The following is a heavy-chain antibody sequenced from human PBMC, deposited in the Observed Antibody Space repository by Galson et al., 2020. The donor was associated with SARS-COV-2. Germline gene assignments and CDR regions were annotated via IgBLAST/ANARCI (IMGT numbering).Heavy chain of an antibody. D-gene: IGHD5-12*01. CDR2: IDWDDDK. V-gene: IGHV2-70*01. Sequence: SGPTLVKPTQTLTLTCTFSGFSLSTSGMCVSWIRQPPGKALEWLALIDWDDDKFYSTSLKTRLTISKDTSKNQVVLTMTNMDPVDTATYYCARTLATTKLYVFYYDGMGVLGQGTTVTVSS. CDR1: GFSLSTSGMC. CDR3: ARTLATTKLYVFYYDGMGV. J-gene: IGHJ6*02.